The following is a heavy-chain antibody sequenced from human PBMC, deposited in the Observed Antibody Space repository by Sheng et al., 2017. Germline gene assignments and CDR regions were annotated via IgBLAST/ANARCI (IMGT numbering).Heavy chain of an antibody. CDR2: ILPILGVV. CDR1: GGTFSTHA. CDR3: ARLRSDAFDI. V-gene: IGHV1-69*10. J-gene: IGHJ3*02. Sequence: QVQLVQSGAEMKKPGSSVKVSCKASGGTFSTHAVSWVRQAPGQGLEWMGVILPILGVVNYAQKFQGAVTITADKSTTTAFMELSSLTSEDTAVYYCARLRSDAFDIWAKG.